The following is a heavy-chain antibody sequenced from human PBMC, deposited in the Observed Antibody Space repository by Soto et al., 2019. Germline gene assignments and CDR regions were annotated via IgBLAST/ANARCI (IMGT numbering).Heavy chain of an antibody. CDR2: ISAYNGNT. D-gene: IGHD6-13*01. J-gene: IGHJ6*02. CDR3: ARDQVAEAGNQIEGKYYYGMDV. V-gene: IGHV1-18*04. CDR1: GYTFTSYG. Sequence: ASVKVSCKASGYTFTSYGISWVRQAPGQGLEWMGWISAYNGNTNYAQKLQGRVTMTTDTSTSTAYMELRSLRSDDTAVYYCARDQVAEAGNQIEGKYYYGMDVWGQGTTVTVSS.